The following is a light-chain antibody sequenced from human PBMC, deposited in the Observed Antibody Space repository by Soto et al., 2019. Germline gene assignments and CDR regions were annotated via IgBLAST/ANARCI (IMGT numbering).Light chain of an antibody. Sequence: DIQMTQSPSTLSSSIGDRVTITCRASQSLNGRLAWYQQRPGHAPNLLIYDVSTLETGVPSRFSGTGSETEFILTISGLQPDDFATYYCQQYYYYSTFGPGTKVEIK. V-gene: IGKV1-5*01. CDR1: QSLNGR. CDR3: QQYYYYST. J-gene: IGKJ1*01. CDR2: DVS.